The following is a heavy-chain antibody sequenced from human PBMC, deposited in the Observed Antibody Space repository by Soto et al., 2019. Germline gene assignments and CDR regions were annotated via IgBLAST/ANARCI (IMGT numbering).Heavy chain of an antibody. CDR3: ARSDYYDSSMMSYFDY. V-gene: IGHV4-61*01. D-gene: IGHD3-22*01. Sequence: SETLYLTCTIFGGSVSSGSYYSSWIRQPPGKGLEWIGYIYYSGSTNYNPSLKSRVTISVDPSKNQFSLKLSSVTAADTAVYYCARSDYYDSSMMSYFDYWGQGTLVTV. CDR1: GGSVSSGSYY. J-gene: IGHJ4*02. CDR2: IYYSGST.